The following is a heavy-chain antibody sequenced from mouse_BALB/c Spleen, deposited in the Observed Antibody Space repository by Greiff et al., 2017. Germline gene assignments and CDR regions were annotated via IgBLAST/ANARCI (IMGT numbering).Heavy chain of an antibody. CDR3: AREGQLGLTWFAY. Sequence: EVKVVESGGGLVKPGGSLKLSCAASGFTFSDYYMYWVRQTPEKRLEWVATISDGGSYTYYPDSVKGRFTISRDNAKNNLYLQMSSLKSEDTAMYYCAREGQLGLTWFAYWGQGTLVTVSA. CDR2: ISDGGSYT. J-gene: IGHJ3*01. CDR1: GFTFSDYY. D-gene: IGHD3-2*01. V-gene: IGHV5-4*02.